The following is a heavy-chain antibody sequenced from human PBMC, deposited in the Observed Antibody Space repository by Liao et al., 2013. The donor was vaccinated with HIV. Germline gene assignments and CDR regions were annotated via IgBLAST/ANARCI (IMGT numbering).Heavy chain of an antibody. D-gene: IGHD6-13*01. J-gene: IGHJ4*02. CDR3: ARGYSITWSEDYFDY. V-gene: IGHV4-34*01. CDR1: GGSFDGYY. Sequence: QVQLQQWGAGLLKPSETLSLTCAVYGGSFDGYYWTWIRQPPGRGLEWIGGINHSGSANYNPSLTSRVTMSVDTSKNQFSLRLSSVTAADTAMYYCARGYSITWSEDYFDYWGQGTLVTVSS. CDR2: INHSGSA.